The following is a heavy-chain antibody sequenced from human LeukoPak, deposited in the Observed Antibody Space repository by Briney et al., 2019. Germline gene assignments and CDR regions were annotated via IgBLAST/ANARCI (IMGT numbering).Heavy chain of an antibody. CDR1: GYTFTSYD. CDR3: ARGIQLWLGVSFGWFDP. V-gene: IGHV1-2*02. J-gene: IGHJ5*02. Sequence: ASVKVSCKASGYTFTSYDINWVRQATGQGLEWMGWINPNSGGTNYAQKFQGRVTMTRDTSISTAYMELSRLRSDDTAVYYCARGIQLWLGVSFGWFDPWGQGTLVTVSS. CDR2: INPNSGGT. D-gene: IGHD5-18*01.